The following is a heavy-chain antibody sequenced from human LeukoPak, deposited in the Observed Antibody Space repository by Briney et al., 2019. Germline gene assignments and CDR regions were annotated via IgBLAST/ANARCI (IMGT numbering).Heavy chain of an antibody. V-gene: IGHV3-30*02. D-gene: IGHD2-8*01. J-gene: IGHJ6*03. CDR3: AKDRCSNGVGCYYYYMDV. CDR2: IQYDGSNE. CDR1: RFTFSYG. Sequence: AGGSLRLSCAASRFTFSYGMHWVRQAPGKGLEWVAYIQYDGSNEQYADSVKGRFSISRDSSKNILYLQMNSLGAEDTAVYYCAKDRCSNGVGCYYYYMDVWGKGTTVTISS.